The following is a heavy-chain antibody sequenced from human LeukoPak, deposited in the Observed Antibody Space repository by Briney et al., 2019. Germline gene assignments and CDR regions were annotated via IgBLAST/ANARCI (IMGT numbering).Heavy chain of an antibody. V-gene: IGHV3-21*01. CDR2: SSSSSYI. CDR3: VRDYENLTGSKTRFHY. J-gene: IGHJ4*02. Sequence: TGGSLRLSCAASAFTFSRYSMNWVRQAPGKGLEWVSCSSSSSYIYYANSVKGRFTISRDNAKNSLYLQMNSLRAEDTAVYYCVRDYENLTGSKTRFHYWGQGTLVTVSS. D-gene: IGHD3-9*01. CDR1: AFTFSRYS.